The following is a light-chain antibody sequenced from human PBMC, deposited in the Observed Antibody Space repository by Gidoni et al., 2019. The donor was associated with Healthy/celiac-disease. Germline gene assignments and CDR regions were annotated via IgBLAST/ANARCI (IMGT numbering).Light chain of an antibody. CDR2: DAS. V-gene: IGKV3D-20*01. J-gene: IGKJ2*02. Sequence: EIVLTQSPATLSLSPGERATLSCGASQSVSSSYLAWYQQKPGLAPRLLIYDASSRATGIPDRFSGIGSGTDFTLTISRLEPEDFAVYYCQQYGSSPRTFGQGTKLEIK. CDR1: QSVSSSY. CDR3: QQYGSSPRT.